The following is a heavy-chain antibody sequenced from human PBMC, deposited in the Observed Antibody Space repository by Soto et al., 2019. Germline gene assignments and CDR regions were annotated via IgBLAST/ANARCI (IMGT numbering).Heavy chain of an antibody. J-gene: IGHJ5*02. V-gene: IGHV3-30-3*01. CDR1: GFTFSSYA. D-gene: IGHD2-15*01. CDR3: ARVVPVVDATYNWFDP. Sequence: PGGSLRLSCAASGFTFSSYAMHWVRQAPGKGLEWVAVISYDGSNKYYADSVKGRFTISRDNSKNTLYLQMNSLRAEDTAVYYCARVVPVVDATYNWFDPWGQGTLVTVSS. CDR2: ISYDGSNK.